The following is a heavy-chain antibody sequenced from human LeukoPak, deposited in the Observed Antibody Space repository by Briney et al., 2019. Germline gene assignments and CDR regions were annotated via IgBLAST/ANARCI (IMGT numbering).Heavy chain of an antibody. CDR2: INSGGETI. CDR3: AKVAALDY. J-gene: IGHJ4*02. Sequence: PGGSLRLSCVASGFTFVSHEMNWVRQAPGKGLEWLSYINSGGETIYYADSVKGRFTISRDNSKNTLYLQMNSLRAEDTAVYYCAKVAALDYWGQGTLVTVSS. D-gene: IGHD6-25*01. CDR1: GFTFVSHE. V-gene: IGHV3-48*03.